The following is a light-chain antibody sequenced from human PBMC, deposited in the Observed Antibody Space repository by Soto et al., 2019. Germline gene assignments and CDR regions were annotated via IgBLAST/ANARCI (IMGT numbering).Light chain of an antibody. J-gene: IGKJ1*01. V-gene: IGKV3-20*01. CDR1: QSVRSNY. CDR3: QQYRDLTQT. Sequence: ETVLTQSPGTLSLSPGERATLSCRASQSVRSNYLAWYQQKPGQAPRLLIYNSSTRATGIPDRFSGSGSGTDCTLTISRLEPEDFALYYCQQYRDLTQTFGQGTKV. CDR2: NSS.